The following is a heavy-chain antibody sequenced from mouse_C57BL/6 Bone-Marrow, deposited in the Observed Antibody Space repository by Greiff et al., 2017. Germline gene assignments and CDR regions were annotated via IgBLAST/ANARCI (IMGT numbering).Heavy chain of an antibody. CDR3: ARYYYGRGCSYFDV. J-gene: IGHJ1*03. Sequence: QVQLQQSGAELARPGASVKLSCKASGYTFTSYGISWVKQRTGQGLEWIGEIYPRSGNTYYNEKFKGKATLTAAKSSSTAYMELRILTSEDSAVYFCARYYYGRGCSYFDVWGTGTTVTVSS. CDR2: IYPRSGNT. CDR1: GYTFTSYG. D-gene: IGHD1-1*01. V-gene: IGHV1-81*01.